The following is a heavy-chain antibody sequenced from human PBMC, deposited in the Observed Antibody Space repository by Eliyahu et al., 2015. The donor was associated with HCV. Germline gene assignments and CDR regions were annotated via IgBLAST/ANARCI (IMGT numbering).Heavy chain of an antibody. CDR3: ARRAEVGLMTPYYFDY. D-gene: IGHD1-14*01. V-gene: IGHV4-39*01. CDR2: IYDSEFT. Sequence: QVQVQESGPGLVKPSETLSLTCTVSGGSIRRGTYYWGWIRQAPGKGLGVIGIIYDSEFTYHNPTLKSRVTISVDTSNNQLSLKVSSVTATDTAVYYCARRAEVGLMTPYYFDYWGPGLLVTVSS. J-gene: IGHJ4*02. CDR1: GGSIRRGTYY.